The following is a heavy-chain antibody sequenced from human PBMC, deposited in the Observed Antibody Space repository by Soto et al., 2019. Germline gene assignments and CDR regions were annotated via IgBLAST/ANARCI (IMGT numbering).Heavy chain of an antibody. CDR1: GGTFNSYT. J-gene: IGHJ3*02. V-gene: IGHV1-69*02. CDR2: IIPILGIT. D-gene: IGHD2-8*01. CDR3: ASFGYCNDGGCNNRVDM. Sequence: QVQLAQYGTEVKKPGSSVKVSCKASGGTFNSYTVSWVRQAPGQGLEWMARIIPILGITSYAQKFQGRVTVTEDKSGTTTYMELTRLRSEDRALYYFASFGYCNDGGCNNRVDMWGRGTMVVDSS.